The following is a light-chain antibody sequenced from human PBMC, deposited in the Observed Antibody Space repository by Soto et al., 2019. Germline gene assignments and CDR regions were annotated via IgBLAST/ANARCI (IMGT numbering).Light chain of an antibody. CDR1: SSDVGGYNY. J-gene: IGLJ3*02. CDR2: GVS. CDR3: SSYRSGSVVL. Sequence: QSALTQPASVSGSPGQSITISCTGTSSDVGGYNYVSWYQQHPGKAPKLVIYGVSYRPSGVSARFSGSKFQNTASLTISGLHAEDEADYYCSSYRSGSVVLFGGGTKVTVL. V-gene: IGLV2-14*01.